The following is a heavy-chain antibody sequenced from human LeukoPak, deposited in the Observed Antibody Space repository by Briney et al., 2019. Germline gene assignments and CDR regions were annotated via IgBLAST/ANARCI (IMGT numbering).Heavy chain of an antibody. Sequence: ASVKVSCKASGGTFSSYAIDWVRQAPGQGLEWMGGIIPIFGTGNYAQKFQGRVTITADESTSTAYMELSSLRSEDTAVYYCATDPVGYCNADGCYSVDYWGQGTLVTVSS. CDR2: IIPIFGTG. J-gene: IGHJ4*02. CDR3: ATDPVGYCNADGCYSVDY. V-gene: IGHV1-69*13. CDR1: GGTFSSYA. D-gene: IGHD2-15*01.